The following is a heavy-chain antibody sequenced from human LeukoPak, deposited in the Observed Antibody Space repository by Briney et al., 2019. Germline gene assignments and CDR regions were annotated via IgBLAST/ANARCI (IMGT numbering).Heavy chain of an antibody. CDR3: AREVGYGDYGTEYFDY. V-gene: IGHV3-21*01. CDR2: ISSSSSYI. CDR1: GFTFSSYS. Sequence: GGSLRLSCAASGFTFSSYSMNWVRQAPGKGLEWVSSISSSSSYIYYADSVKGRFTISRDNAKSSLYLQMNSLRAEDTAVYYCAREVGYGDYGTEYFDYWGQGTLVTVSS. J-gene: IGHJ4*02. D-gene: IGHD4-17*01.